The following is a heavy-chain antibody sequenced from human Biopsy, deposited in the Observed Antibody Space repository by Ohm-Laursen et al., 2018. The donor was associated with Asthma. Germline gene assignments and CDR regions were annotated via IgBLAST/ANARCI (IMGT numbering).Heavy chain of an antibody. CDR1: ASTFNSAG. J-gene: IGHJ6*02. V-gene: IGHV1-18*01. CDR3: ARAVDYSHYYGIDV. CDR2: ISVYNGNT. Sequence: GASESASRQTSASTFNSAGITSARQPPGEWLGWMGWISVYNGNTMDAPKLQDRVTMITDTSTSTAYMELRSLRSDDTAVYFCARAVDYSHYYGIDVWGQGTTVTVS. D-gene: IGHD3-10*01.